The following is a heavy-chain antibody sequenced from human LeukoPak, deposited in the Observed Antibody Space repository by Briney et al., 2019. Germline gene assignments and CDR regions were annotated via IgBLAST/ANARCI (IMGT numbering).Heavy chain of an antibody. V-gene: IGHV3-23*01. CDR1: GFTFSSYA. CDR2: ITGSGGTT. Sequence: GGSLRLSCAASGFTFSSYAMSWVRQAPGKGLEWVSAITGSGGTTYYAGSVKGRFTISRDNSKNTLYLQMNSLRAEDTAVYYCAKAPAVGYYGSGSYYFDCWGQGTLVTVSS. J-gene: IGHJ4*02. D-gene: IGHD3-10*01. CDR3: AKAPAVGYYGSGSYYFDC.